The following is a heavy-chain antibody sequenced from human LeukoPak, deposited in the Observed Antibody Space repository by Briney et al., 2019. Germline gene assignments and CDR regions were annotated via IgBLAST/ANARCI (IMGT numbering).Heavy chain of an antibody. Sequence: ASVKVSCKASGYTFTSYYMHWVRQAPGQELEWMGIINPSGGSTSYAQKFQGRVTMTRDMSTSTVYMELSSLRSEDTAVYYCARWVLYGSGNYYKYYFDYWGQGTLVTVSS. CDR3: ARWVLYGSGNYYKYYFDY. CDR1: GYTFTSYY. D-gene: IGHD3-10*01. J-gene: IGHJ4*02. V-gene: IGHV1-46*01. CDR2: INPSGGST.